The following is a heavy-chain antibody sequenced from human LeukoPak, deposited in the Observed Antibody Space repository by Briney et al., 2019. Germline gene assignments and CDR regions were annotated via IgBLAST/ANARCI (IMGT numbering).Heavy chain of an antibody. V-gene: IGHV4-59*01. CDR2: IYYSGST. J-gene: IGHJ3*02. Sequence: SETLSLTCTVSGGSISSYYWSWIRQPPEKGLEWIGYIYYSGSTNYNPSLKSRVTISVDTSKNQFSLKLSSVTAADTAVYYCARTQQQLGDDAFDIWGLGTMVTVSS. CDR1: GGSISSYY. D-gene: IGHD6-13*01. CDR3: ARTQQQLGDDAFDI.